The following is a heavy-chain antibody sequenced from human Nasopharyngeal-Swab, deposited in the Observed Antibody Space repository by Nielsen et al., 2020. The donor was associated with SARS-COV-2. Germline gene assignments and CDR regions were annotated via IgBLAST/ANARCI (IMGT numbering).Heavy chain of an antibody. J-gene: IGHJ6*03. D-gene: IGHD3-22*01. Sequence: GGSLRLSCAASGFTFSSYAMSWVRQAPGKGLEWVSAISGSGGSTYYADSVKGRFTISRDNAKNSLYLQMNSLRAEDTAVYYCARLFRDYYDSSGYYYYYYYMDVWGKGTTVTVSS. V-gene: IGHV3-23*01. CDR3: ARLFRDYYDSSGYYYYYYYMDV. CDR2: ISGSGGST. CDR1: GFTFSSYA.